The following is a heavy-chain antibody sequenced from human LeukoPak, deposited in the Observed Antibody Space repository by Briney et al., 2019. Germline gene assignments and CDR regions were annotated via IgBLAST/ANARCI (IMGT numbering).Heavy chain of an antibody. J-gene: IGHJ5*01. CDR2: ISSSGTTI. D-gene: IGHD6-19*01. Sequence: GGSLRLSCAASGFTLSTYTMNWVRQAPGKGLEWVSYISSSGTTIYYAGSVKGRFIISRDNAKNTLYLQMNSLRAEDTAVYYCTRDPGVRLSSGWFDYWGQGTLVTISS. V-gene: IGHV3-48*01. CDR3: TRDPGVRLSSGWFDY. CDR1: GFTLSTYT.